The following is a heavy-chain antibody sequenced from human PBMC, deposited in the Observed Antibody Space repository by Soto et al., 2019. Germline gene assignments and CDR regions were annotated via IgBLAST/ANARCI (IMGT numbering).Heavy chain of an antibody. V-gene: IGHV1-8*01. D-gene: IGHD6-19*01. J-gene: IGHJ4*02. CDR3: ARGQRRGVAVAGGEDY. Sequence: GAAVKVSCKASGYTFTSFEVNWVRQASGQGLEWMGWMNPMSGNTGYAQKFQGRVTMTRDTSISTAYMELSSLRSEDTAVYYCARGQRRGVAVAGGEDYWGQGTLVTVSS. CDR1: GYTFTSFE. CDR2: MNPMSGNT.